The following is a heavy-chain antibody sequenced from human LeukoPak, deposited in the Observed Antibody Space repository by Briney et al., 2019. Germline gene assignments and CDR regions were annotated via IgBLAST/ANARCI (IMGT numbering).Heavy chain of an antibody. J-gene: IGHJ3*02. CDR1: GFAFSNYA. Sequence: GGSLRLSCAASGFAFSNYAMTWVRQAPGKGLEWVSVISGNGVLTYYTDSVKGRFTISRDNSKSTLYLQMNSLRAEDTAVYYCAKCGDFWSVYYMHMWGQGTMVTVSS. D-gene: IGHD3-3*01. CDR3: AKCGDFWSVYYMHM. V-gene: IGHV3-23*01. CDR2: ISGNGVLT.